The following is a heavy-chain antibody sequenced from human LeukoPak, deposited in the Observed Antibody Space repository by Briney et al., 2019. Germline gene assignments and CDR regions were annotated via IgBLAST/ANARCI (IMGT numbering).Heavy chain of an antibody. CDR2: IRYDGSNK. CDR3: AKNGDRGAYCSGGRCYPYYYYYMDV. J-gene: IGHJ6*03. D-gene: IGHD2-15*01. CDR1: GFTFSSYG. Sequence: PGGSLRLSCAASGFTFSSYGMHWVRQAPGKGLEWVAFIRYDGSNKYYADSVKGRFTISRDNSKNTLYLQMNSLRAEDKAVYYCAKNGDRGAYCSGGRCYPYYYYYMDVWGKGTTVTISS. V-gene: IGHV3-30*02.